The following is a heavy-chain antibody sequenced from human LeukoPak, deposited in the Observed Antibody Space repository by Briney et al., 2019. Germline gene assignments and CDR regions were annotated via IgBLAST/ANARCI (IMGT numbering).Heavy chain of an antibody. J-gene: IGHJ4*02. D-gene: IGHD3-9*01. CDR2: ISAYNGNT. Sequence: GASVKVSCKASGYTFTSYGISWVRQAPGQGLEWMGWISAYNGNTNYAQKLQGRVTMTTDTSTSTAYMELRSLRSDDTAVYYCARDQPQLRYFDWLFSPFDYWGQGTLVTVSS. CDR1: GYTFTSYG. V-gene: IGHV1-18*04. CDR3: ARDQPQLRYFDWLFSPFDY.